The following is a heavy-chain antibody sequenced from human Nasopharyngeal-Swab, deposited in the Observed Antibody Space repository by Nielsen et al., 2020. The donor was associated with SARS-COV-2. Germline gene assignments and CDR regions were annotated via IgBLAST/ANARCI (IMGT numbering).Heavy chain of an antibody. CDR2: TYDRSKWYN. Sequence: WIRQSPSRGLEWLGRTYDRSKWYNDYAVSVKSRITNNPDTSKNQFSLQLNSVTPEDTVVYYCARDRRNSGSYYPAAYYYYGMDVWGQGTTVTVSS. CDR3: ARDRRNSGSYYPAAYYYYGMDV. J-gene: IGHJ6*02. V-gene: IGHV6-1*01. D-gene: IGHD1-26*01.